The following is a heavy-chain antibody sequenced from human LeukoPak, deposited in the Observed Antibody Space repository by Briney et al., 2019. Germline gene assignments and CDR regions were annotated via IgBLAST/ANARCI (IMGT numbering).Heavy chain of an antibody. CDR1: GFSLRTRGVG. CDR2: IYWDNDK. CDR3: AHSGGLPPNFDY. V-gene: IGHV2-5*02. D-gene: IGHD2-15*01. Sequence: SGPTLANPSETLTLTCTFSGFSLRTRGVGVGWIRQPPGKALEWLGIIYWDNDKRYSPSLKSRLNITKDTSTIQVVLTMTNMDPVDTAAYYSAHSGGLPPNFDYWGQGTLVTVSS. J-gene: IGHJ4*02.